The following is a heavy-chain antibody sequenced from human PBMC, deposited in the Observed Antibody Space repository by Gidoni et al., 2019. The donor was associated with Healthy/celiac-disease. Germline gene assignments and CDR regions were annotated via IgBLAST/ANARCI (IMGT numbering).Heavy chain of an antibody. D-gene: IGHD2-2*01. Sequence: QVPLQESGPGLVQPSETLSLTCAVSGGSISSSNWWSWVRQPPGKGLEWIGEIYHSGSTNYNPSLKSRVTISVDKSKNQFSLKLSSVTAADTAVYYCASWGSSTSDRLSGGYWGQGTLVTVSS. CDR3: ASWGSSTSDRLSGGY. V-gene: IGHV4-4*02. CDR2: IYHSGST. CDR1: GGSISSSNW. J-gene: IGHJ4*02.